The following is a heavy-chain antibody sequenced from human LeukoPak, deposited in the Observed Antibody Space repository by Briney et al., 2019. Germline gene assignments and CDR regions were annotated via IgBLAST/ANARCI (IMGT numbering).Heavy chain of an antibody. V-gene: IGHV3-23*01. D-gene: IGHD3-3*01. CDR3: AKGGGSGYDFWSGYYEKYYFDY. Sequence: GGSLRLSCAASGFTFSDYYMSWIRQAPGKGLEWVSAISGSGGSTYYADSVKGRFTISRDNSKNTLYLQMNSLRAEDTAVYYCAKGGGSGYDFWSGYYEKYYFDYWGQGTLVTVSS. CDR1: GFTFSDYY. J-gene: IGHJ4*02. CDR2: ISGSGGST.